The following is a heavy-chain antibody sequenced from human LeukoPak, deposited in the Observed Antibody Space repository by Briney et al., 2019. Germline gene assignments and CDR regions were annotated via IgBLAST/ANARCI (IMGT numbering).Heavy chain of an antibody. CDR1: GGSISSSSYY. J-gene: IGHJ3*02. D-gene: IGHD2-21*02. CDR2: IYYSGST. CDR3: ARDQGVVTAYDAFDI. Sequence: SETLSLTCTVSGGSISSSSYYWGWIRQPPGKGLEWIGSIYYSGSTYYNPSLKSRVTISVDTSKNQFSLKLSSVTAADTAVYYCARDQGVVTAYDAFDIWGQGTMVTVSS. V-gene: IGHV4-39*07.